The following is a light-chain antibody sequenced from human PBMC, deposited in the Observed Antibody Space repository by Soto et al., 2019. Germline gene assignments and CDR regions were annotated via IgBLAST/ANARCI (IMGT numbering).Light chain of an antibody. V-gene: IGLV1-47*01. CDR1: SSNIGINY. J-gene: IGLJ2*01. Sequence: QAVVTQPPSASGTPGQRVTISCSGSSSNIGINYVYWYQQLPGTAPKLLIYRNNQRPSGVPERFSGSKSGTPASLAISGLRCEDEADYYCAAWYDTLSRVVFGGGTKVTVL. CDR3: AAWYDTLSRVV. CDR2: RNN.